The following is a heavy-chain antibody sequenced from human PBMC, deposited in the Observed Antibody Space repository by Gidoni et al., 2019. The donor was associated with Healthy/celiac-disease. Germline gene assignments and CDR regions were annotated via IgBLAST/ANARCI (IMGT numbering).Heavy chain of an antibody. CDR1: GFTFSSYW. D-gene: IGHD3-3*01. CDR3: ARPTICGVVIND. Sequence: EVQLVESGGGLVQPGGSLRLSCAASGFTFSSYWMHWVRQAPGKGLVWVSRMNSDGSSTSYADSVKGRFTISRDNAKNTLYLQMNSLRAEDTAVYYCARPTICGVVINDWGQGTLVTVSS. CDR2: MNSDGSST. J-gene: IGHJ4*02. V-gene: IGHV3-74*01.